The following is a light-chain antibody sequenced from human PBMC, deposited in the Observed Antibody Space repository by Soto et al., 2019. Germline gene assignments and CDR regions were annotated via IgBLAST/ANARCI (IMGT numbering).Light chain of an antibody. CDR2: DN. V-gene: IGLV1-44*01. J-gene: IGLJ2*01. CDR3: AAWDASLNGVV. CDR1: SSIIGSNP. Sequence: QSVLTQPPSASGTPGLRVTFSCSGSSSIIGSNPVSWYQLLPGTAPKLLIYDNERPSGVPDRFPGSKSGTSASLAISGLQSDDEADYYCAAWDASLNGVVFGGGTKVTVL.